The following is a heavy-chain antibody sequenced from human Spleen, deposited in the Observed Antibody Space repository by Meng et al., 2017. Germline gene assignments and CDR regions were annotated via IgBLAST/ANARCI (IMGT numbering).Heavy chain of an antibody. CDR1: GYTFTSSG. CDR3: ARTLNNWNYLFDY. Sequence: ASVKVSCKASGYTFTSSGISWVRQGPGQGLEWMGWISTANGNTNYARKVQGRVTMTTDTSTGTAYMEVRSLRSDDTAVYYCARTLNNWNYLFDYWGQGTLVTVSS. J-gene: IGHJ4*02. D-gene: IGHD1-7*01. CDR2: ISTANGNT. V-gene: IGHV1-18*01.